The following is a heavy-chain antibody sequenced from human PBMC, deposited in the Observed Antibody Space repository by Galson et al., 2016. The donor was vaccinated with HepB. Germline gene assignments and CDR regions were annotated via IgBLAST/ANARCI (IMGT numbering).Heavy chain of an antibody. J-gene: IGHJ4*02. CDR3: VKNGIEYSNSGYFEV. V-gene: IGHV3-23*01. Sequence: LRLSCAASGFTFSSCAMTWVRQAPGKGLERVSAISGSGGSTYYADSVKGRVTISRDNPENTLYLQMTSLRPEDTAFYYCVKNGIEYSNSGYFEVWGQGTLVIVSS. CDR2: ISGSGGST. D-gene: IGHD4-11*01. CDR1: GFTFSSCA.